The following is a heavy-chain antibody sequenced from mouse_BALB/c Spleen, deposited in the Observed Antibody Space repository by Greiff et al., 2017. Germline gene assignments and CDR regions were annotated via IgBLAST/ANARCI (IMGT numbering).Heavy chain of an antibody. CDR1: GFTFSSFG. D-gene: IGHD2-1*01. J-gene: IGHJ4*01. Sequence: EVNVVESGGGLVQPGGSRKLSCAASGFTFSSFGMHWVRQAPEKGLEWVAYISSGSSTIYYADTVKGRFTISRDNPKNTLFLQMTSLRSEDTAMYYCARCGNPYAMDYWGQGTSVTVSS. V-gene: IGHV5-17*02. CDR3: ARCGNPYAMDY. CDR2: ISSGSSTI.